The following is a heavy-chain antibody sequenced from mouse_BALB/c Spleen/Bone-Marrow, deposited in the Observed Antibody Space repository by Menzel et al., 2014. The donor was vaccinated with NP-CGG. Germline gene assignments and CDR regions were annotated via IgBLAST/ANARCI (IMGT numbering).Heavy chain of an antibody. CDR1: GISITTGNYR. CDR3: ARYYGNYSDY. CDR2: IYYSGTI. V-gene: IGHV3-5*02. Sequence: DVKLQESGPGLVTPSQTVSLTCPVTGISITTGNYRWSWIRQFPGNKLEWIGYIYYSGTITYNPSLTSRPTITRDTTKNQFFLEMNSLTSEDTATYYCARYYGNYSDYWGQGTTLTDPS. D-gene: IGHD2-1*01. J-gene: IGHJ2*01.